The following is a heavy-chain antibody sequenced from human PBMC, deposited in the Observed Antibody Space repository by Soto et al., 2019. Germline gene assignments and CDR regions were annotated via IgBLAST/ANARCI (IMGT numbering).Heavy chain of an antibody. CDR2: ISSSSSYI. V-gene: IGHV3-21*01. Sequence: PGGSLRLSCAASGFTFSSYSMNWVRQAPGKGLEWVSSISSSSSYIYYADSVKGRFTISRDNAKNSLYLQMNSLRAEDTAVYYCARVRRGSYGMDVWGQGTTVTVSS. CDR1: GFTFSSYS. CDR3: ARVRRGSYGMDV. J-gene: IGHJ6*02.